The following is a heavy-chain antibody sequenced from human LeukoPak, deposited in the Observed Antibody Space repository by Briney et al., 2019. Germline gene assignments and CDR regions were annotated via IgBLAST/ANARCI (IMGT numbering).Heavy chain of an antibody. V-gene: IGHV4-39*07. Sequence: PSETLSLTCTVSGGSISSSSYYWGWIRRPPGKGLEWIGEINHSGSTNYNPSLKSRVTISVDTSKNQFSLKLSSVTAADTAVYYCARGLPAATPSRTYNWFDPWGQGTLVTVSS. J-gene: IGHJ5*02. D-gene: IGHD2-2*01. CDR3: ARGLPAATPSRTYNWFDP. CDR1: GGSISSSSYY. CDR2: INHSGST.